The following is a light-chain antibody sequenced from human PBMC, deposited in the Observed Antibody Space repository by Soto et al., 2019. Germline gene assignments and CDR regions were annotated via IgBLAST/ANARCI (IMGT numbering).Light chain of an antibody. V-gene: IGKV1-5*01. CDR2: DAS. CDR3: QHYGGMWT. Sequence: EIQLNQTRSKLSRSVGDRVTITCRASQSISNRLAWYQQKPGKAPRVLIYDASSLESGVPSRFSGSGSGTEFILTISSLQPDDFASYCCQHYGGMWTFGQGAKV. CDR1: QSISNR. J-gene: IGKJ1*01.